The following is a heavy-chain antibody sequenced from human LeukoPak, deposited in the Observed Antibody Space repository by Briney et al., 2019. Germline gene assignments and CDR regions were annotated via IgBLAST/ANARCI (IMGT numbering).Heavy chain of an antibody. Sequence: ASVKVSCKASGYTFTGYYMHWVRPAPGQGREWMGWINPNSGGTNYAQKFQGRVTMTRDTSISTAYMELSRLRSDDTAVYYCARDRGPLANNWFDPWGQGTLVTVSS. D-gene: IGHD3-10*01. CDR2: INPNSGGT. CDR1: GYTFTGYY. CDR3: ARDRGPLANNWFDP. V-gene: IGHV1-2*02. J-gene: IGHJ5*02.